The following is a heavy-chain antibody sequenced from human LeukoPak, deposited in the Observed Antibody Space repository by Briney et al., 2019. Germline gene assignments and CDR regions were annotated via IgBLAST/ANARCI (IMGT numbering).Heavy chain of an antibody. CDR2: IYYSGST. Sequence: SETLSPTCTVSGGSISSGGYYWSWIRQHPGKGLEWIGYIYYSGSTYYNPSLKSRVTISVDTSKNQFSLKLSSVTAADTAVYYCASVDTAMGGYYYYMDVWGKGTTVTVSS. CDR1: GGSISSGGYY. CDR3: ASVDTAMGGYYYYMDV. D-gene: IGHD5-18*01. J-gene: IGHJ6*03. V-gene: IGHV4-31*03.